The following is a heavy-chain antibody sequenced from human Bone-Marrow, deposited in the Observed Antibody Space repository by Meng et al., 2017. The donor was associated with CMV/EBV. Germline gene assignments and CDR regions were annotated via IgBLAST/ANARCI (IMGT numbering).Heavy chain of an antibody. CDR2: ISAYNGNT. J-gene: IGHJ4*02. D-gene: IGHD3-10*01. CDR3: ARFSSGSSDY. Sequence: QLQLVHAGAELKNPGDSVKVSCKASGYTFTSYGISWVRQAPGQGLEWMGWISAYNGNTNYAQKLQGRVTMTTDTSTSTAYMELRSLRSDDTAVYYCARFSSGSSDYWGQGTLVTVSS. V-gene: IGHV1-18*01. CDR1: GYTFTSYG.